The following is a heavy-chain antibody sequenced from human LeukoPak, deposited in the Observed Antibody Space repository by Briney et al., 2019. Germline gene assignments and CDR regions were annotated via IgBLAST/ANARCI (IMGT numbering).Heavy chain of an antibody. CDR2: INHSGST. V-gene: IGHV4-34*01. CDR1: GGSFSGYY. D-gene: IGHD3-16*01. J-gene: IGHJ6*03. CDR3: ARETSQKGAHYMDV. Sequence: PSETLSLTCAVYGGSFSGYYWSWIRQSPGKGLEWIGEINHSGSTNYNPSLKSRVTISVDTSKNQFSLKLSSVTAADTAVYYCARETSQKGAHYMDVWGKGTTVTISS.